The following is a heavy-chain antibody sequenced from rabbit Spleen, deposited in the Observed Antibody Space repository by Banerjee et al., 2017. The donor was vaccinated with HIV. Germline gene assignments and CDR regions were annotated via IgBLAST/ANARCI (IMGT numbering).Heavy chain of an antibody. CDR1: GFDFSSYG. CDR2: IDPIFAST. D-gene: IGHD4-1*01. J-gene: IGHJ4*01. CDR3: VREVAGKFNL. V-gene: IGHV1S47*01. Sequence: QEQLVESGGGLVQPGGSLKLSCKASGFDFSSYGVSWVRQAPGKGLEWIGYIDPIFASTAYASWLNGRFTISSHNAQNTLYLQLNSLTAADTATYFCVREVAGKFNLWGPGTLVTVS.